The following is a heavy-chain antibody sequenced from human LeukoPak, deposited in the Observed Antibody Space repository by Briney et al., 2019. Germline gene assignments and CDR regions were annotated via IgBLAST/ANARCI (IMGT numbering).Heavy chain of an antibody. CDR1: GFTFDGHA. CDR2: IGGEGDRT. J-gene: IGHJ6*03. CDR3: AKDARLIHLWSRVYYYYYMDV. D-gene: IGHD5-18*01. V-gene: IGHV3-43*02. Sequence: QPGGSLRLSCAASGFTFDGHAMHWVREAPGKGLEWVSVIGGEGDRTYYADSVKGRFTVSRDNSKNSLYLQLNSLRSEDTALYYCAKDARLIHLWSRVYYYYYMDVWGKGTAVTVSS.